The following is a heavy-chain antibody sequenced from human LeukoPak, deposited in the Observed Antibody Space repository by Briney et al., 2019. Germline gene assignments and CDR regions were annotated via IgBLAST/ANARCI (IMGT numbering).Heavy chain of an antibody. V-gene: IGHV4-34*01. J-gene: IGHJ4*02. CDR1: GGSFSGYY. D-gene: IGHD3-10*01. Sequence: PSETLSLTCAVYGGSFSGYYWSWIRQPPGKGLEWIGEINHSGSTNYNPSLKSRVTISVDTSENQFSLKLSSVTAADTAVYYCARDYYYWGQGTLVTVSS. CDR2: INHSGST. CDR3: ARDYYY.